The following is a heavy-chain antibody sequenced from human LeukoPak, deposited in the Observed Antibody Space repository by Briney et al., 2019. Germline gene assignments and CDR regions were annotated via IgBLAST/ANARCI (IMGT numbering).Heavy chain of an antibody. CDR1: GGSISSYY. J-gene: IGHJ4*02. V-gene: IGHV4-59*01. D-gene: IGHD3-22*01. CDR2: IYYSGST. Sequence: PSETLSLTCTVSGGSISSYYWSWVRQPPGKGLEWIGYIYYSGSTNYDPSLKSRVTISVDTSKNQFSLKLSSVTAADTAVYYCARGPSGYHFDYWGQGTLVTVSS. CDR3: ARGPSGYHFDY.